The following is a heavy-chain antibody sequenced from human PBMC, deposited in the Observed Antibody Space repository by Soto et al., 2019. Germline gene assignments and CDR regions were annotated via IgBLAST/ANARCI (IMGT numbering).Heavy chain of an antibody. CDR3: ARNRYDTSDYFSYFDY. J-gene: IGHJ4*02. D-gene: IGHD3-22*01. CDR1: GFTFSNYA. V-gene: IGHV3-23*01. CDR2: NSGSGDSI. Sequence: GGSLRLSCAASGFTFSNYAMSWVRQAPGKGLEWVSKNSGSGDSIYYAESVKGQFTISRDNSKNTLYLQMNSLRDEDTAVYYCARNRYDTSDYFSYFDYWGQGALVTVSS.